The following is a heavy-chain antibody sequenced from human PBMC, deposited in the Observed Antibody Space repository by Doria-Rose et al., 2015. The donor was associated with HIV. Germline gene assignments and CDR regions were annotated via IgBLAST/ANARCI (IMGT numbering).Heavy chain of an antibody. V-gene: IGHV4-34*01. Sequence: QVQPQQWGAGLLKPSRTLSLTCAVYGGAFSTYHWSWIRQPPGKGLEWIGEINHSGSTNYNPSLKSRVTISVDTSKNQFSLRLTSVTAADTAVYYCARGSLTEEIWAFDIWGQGTMVTVSS. J-gene: IGHJ3*02. CDR3: ARGSLTEEIWAFDI. D-gene: IGHD3-16*01. CDR2: INHSGST. CDR1: GGAFSTYH.